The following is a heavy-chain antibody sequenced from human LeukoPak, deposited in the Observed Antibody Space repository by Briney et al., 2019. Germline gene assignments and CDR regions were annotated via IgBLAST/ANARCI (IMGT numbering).Heavy chain of an antibody. Sequence: ASVKVSCKASGGTFSSYAISWVRQAPGQGLEWMGGIIPIFGTANYAQKFQVRVTITADESTSTAYMELSSLRSEDTAVYYCARVGGSYYYDSSGYYGYWGQGTLVTVSS. V-gene: IGHV1-69*13. CDR1: GGTFSSYA. CDR3: ARVGGSYYYDSSGYYGY. D-gene: IGHD3-22*01. J-gene: IGHJ4*02. CDR2: IIPIFGTA.